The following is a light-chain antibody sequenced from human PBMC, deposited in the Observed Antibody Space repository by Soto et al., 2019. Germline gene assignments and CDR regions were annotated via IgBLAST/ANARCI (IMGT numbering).Light chain of an antibody. CDR2: FEGSGSY. CDR1: SGHRSYI. V-gene: IGLV4-60*02. CDR3: ETWDSNTWV. J-gene: IGLJ3*02. Sequence: QPVLTQSSSASASLGSSVKLTCTLSSGHRSYIIAWHQQQPGKAPRYLMKFEGSGSYNKGSGVPDRFSGSSSGADRYLTISNLQFEDEADYYCETWDSNTWVFGGGTKVTVL.